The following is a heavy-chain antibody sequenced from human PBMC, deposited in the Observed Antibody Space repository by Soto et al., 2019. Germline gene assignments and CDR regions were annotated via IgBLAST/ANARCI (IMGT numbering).Heavy chain of an antibody. CDR2: ISGSGGST. Sequence: EVQLLESGGGLVQPGGSLRLSCAASGFTFSSYAMTWVRQAPGKGLEWVSAISGSGGSTYYADSVKGRFTISRDNSENTLYLQMNSLRAEDTAVYYCAKTVYYDFWSGPSRFDYWGQGTLVTVSS. J-gene: IGHJ4*02. D-gene: IGHD3-3*01. CDR3: AKTVYYDFWSGPSRFDY. CDR1: GFTFSSYA. V-gene: IGHV3-23*01.